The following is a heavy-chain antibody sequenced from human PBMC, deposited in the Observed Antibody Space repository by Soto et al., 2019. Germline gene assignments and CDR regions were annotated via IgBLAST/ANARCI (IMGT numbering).Heavy chain of an antibody. CDR3: ARVGSSSWYGFYFFYN. CDR1: GGSMSSYF. D-gene: IGHD6-13*01. V-gene: IGHV4-59*12. J-gene: IGHJ4*02. CDR2: ISDSGST. Sequence: SETLSLTCTVSGGSMSSYFWSWIRQPPGRGLEWIGYISDSGSTNYKTSLKSRVTISVDTSKNQFSLKVTSVTAADTAVYYCARVGSSSWYGFYFFYNWGPGTLVTVSS.